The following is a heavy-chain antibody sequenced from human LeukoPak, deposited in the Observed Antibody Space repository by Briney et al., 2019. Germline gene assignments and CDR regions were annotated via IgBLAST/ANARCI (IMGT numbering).Heavy chain of an antibody. J-gene: IGHJ5*02. V-gene: IGHV4-59*01. D-gene: IGHD6-13*01. CDR3: ARDSSSWSRSWWFDP. CDR2: IYYSGST. CDR1: GGSISSYY. Sequence: SETLSLTCTVSGGSISSYYWSWIRQPPGKGLEWIGYIYYSGSTNYNPSLKSRVTISVDTSKNQLSLKLSSVTAADTAVYYCARDSSSWSRSWWFDPWGQGTLVTVSS.